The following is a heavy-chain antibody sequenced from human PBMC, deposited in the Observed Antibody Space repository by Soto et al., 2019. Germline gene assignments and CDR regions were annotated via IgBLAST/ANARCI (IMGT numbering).Heavy chain of an antibody. CDR1: GFTVSSNY. Sequence: PGGSLRLSCAASGFTVSSNYMSWVRQAPGKGLEWVSVIYSGGSTYYADSVKGRFTISRDNSKNTLYLQMNSLRAEDTAVYYCAREAIVEGIYYYYGMDVWGQGTTVTVS. J-gene: IGHJ6*02. CDR3: AREAIVEGIYYYYGMDV. D-gene: IGHD2-15*01. CDR2: IYSGGST. V-gene: IGHV3-53*01.